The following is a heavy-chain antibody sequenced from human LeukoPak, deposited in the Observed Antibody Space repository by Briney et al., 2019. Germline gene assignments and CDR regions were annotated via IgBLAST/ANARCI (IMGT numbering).Heavy chain of an antibody. CDR2: INHSGST. CDR1: GGSFSGYY. J-gene: IGHJ5*02. Sequence: SETLSLTCAVYGGSFSGYYWSWIRQPPGKGLEWIGEINHSGSTNYNPSLKSRVTISVDKSKNQFSLKLSSVTAADTAVYYCARAGFGAVAYLGAWFDPWGQGTLVTVSS. D-gene: IGHD6-19*01. V-gene: IGHV4-34*01. CDR3: ARAGFGAVAYLGAWFDP.